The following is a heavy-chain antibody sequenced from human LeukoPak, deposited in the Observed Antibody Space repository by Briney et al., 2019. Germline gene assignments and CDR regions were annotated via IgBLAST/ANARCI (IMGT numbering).Heavy chain of an antibody. CDR1: GGPVSSYY. CDR3: ARHVPNYYDSSGYYWGARAFDI. J-gene: IGHJ3*02. D-gene: IGHD3-22*01. CDR2: IYTSGST. V-gene: IGHV4-4*07. Sequence: SETLSLTCTVSGGPVSSYYWSWIRQPAGKGLEWIGRIYTSGSTNYNPSLKSRVTMSLDTSKNQFSLKLSSVTAADTAVYYCARHVPNYYDSSGYYWGARAFDIWGQGTMVTVSS.